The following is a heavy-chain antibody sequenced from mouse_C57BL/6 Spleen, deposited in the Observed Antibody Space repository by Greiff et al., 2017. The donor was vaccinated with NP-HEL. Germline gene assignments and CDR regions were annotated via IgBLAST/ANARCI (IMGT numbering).Heavy chain of an antibody. V-gene: IGHV1-75*01. CDR3: ARSGGSSGYVAWFAY. D-gene: IGHD3-2*02. CDR1: GYTFTDYY. CDR2: IFPGSGST. J-gene: IGHJ3*01. Sequence: QVQLQQSGPELVKPGASVKISCKASGYTFTDYYINWVKQRPGQGLEWIGWIFPGSGSTYYNEKFKGKATLTVDKSSSTAYMLLSSLTSEDSAVYFCARSGGSSGYVAWFAYWGQGTLVTVSA.